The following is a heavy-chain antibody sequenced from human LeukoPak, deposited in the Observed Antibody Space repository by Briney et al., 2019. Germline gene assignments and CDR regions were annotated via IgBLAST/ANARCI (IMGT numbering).Heavy chain of an antibody. Sequence: GASVKVSCRGSGYTFTSHYMHWVRQAPGQGLEWMGIINPSAGSTSYPQKFQGRITMTRDTSTSTVYMELSSLRSGDTAVYYCAAPGASGFVGNFWSGPLDFWGQGTLVTVSS. D-gene: IGHD3-3*01. CDR1: GYTFTSHY. J-gene: IGHJ4*02. V-gene: IGHV1-46*01. CDR2: INPSAGST. CDR3: AAPGASGFVGNFWSGPLDF.